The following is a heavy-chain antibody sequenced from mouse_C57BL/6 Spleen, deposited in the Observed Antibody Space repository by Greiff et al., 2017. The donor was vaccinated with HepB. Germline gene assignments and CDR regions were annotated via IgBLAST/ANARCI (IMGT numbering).Heavy chain of an antibody. D-gene: IGHD2-4*01. CDR2: IYPRSGNT. Sequence: VQLQQSGAELARPGASVKLSCKASGYTFTSYGISWVKQRTGQGLEWIGEIYPRSGNTYYNEKFKGKATLTADKSSSTAYMELRSLTSEDSAVYFCARVGWDDYGGDYYAMDYWGQGTSVTVSS. CDR3: ARVGWDDYGGDYYAMDY. CDR1: GYTFTSYG. J-gene: IGHJ4*01. V-gene: IGHV1-81*01.